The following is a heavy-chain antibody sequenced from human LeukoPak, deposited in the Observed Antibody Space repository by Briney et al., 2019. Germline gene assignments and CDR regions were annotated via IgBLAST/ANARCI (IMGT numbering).Heavy chain of an antibody. CDR2: ISGSGGST. CDR1: GFTFSSYA. Sequence: GGSLRLSCAASGFTFSSYAMNWVRQAPGKGLEWVSGISGSGGSTYYADSVKGRFTISRDNSKNTLYLQMNSLGAEDTAVYYCAKDSAYSSGWYYFDPWGQGILVTVSS. D-gene: IGHD6-13*01. J-gene: IGHJ4*02. CDR3: AKDSAYSSGWYYFDP. V-gene: IGHV3-23*01.